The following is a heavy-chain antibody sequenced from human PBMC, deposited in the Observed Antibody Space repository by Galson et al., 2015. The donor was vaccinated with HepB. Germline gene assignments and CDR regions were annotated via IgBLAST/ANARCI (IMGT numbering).Heavy chain of an antibody. CDR3: ANSGGYFSYFDY. J-gene: IGHJ4*02. D-gene: IGHD1-26*01. CDR1: GFTFSSYD. CDR2: ITGSGGST. Sequence: SLRLSCAASGFTFSSYDMRWVRQAPGKGLEWVSAITGSGGSTYYAGSVKGRFTISRDNSKNTLYLQMNSLRAEYTAVYCCANSGGYFSYFDYWGQGTLVTVSS. V-gene: IGHV3-23*01.